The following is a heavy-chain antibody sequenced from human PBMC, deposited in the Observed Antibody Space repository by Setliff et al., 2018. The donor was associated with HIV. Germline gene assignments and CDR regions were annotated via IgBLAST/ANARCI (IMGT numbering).Heavy chain of an antibody. CDR3: ARGDWENRDVDF. V-gene: IGHV4-59*11. CDR1: DGSISSHY. D-gene: IGHD3-9*01. Sequence: PSETLSLTCTVSDGSISSHYWSWIRQSPGKGLEWIGNVDDTGSTYYNPSLRSRLSISVDTSKNLFSLRLLSVTSADTAVYYCARGDWENRDVDFWGQGTLVTVSS. J-gene: IGHJ4*02. CDR2: VDDTGST.